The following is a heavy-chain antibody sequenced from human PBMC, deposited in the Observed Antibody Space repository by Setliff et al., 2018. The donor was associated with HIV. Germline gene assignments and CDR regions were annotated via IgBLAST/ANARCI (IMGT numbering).Heavy chain of an antibody. J-gene: IGHJ5*02. V-gene: IGHV3-48*03. CDR2: IASASSST. CDR1: GFTLSDYE. D-gene: IGHD1-1*01. CDR3: ARTSTTTGTTLNWFDP. Sequence: PGGSLRLSCAASGFTLSDYEMNWVRQAPGKGPEWISFIASASSSTYYAASVKGRFIISRDNARNSLYLQMNSLSAEDTAVYYCARTSTTTGTTLNWFDPWGQGTLVTVSS.